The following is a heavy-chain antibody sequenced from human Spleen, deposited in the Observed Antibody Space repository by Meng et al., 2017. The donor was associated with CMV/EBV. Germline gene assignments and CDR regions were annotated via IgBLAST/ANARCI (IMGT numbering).Heavy chain of an antibody. V-gene: IGHV3-48*04. Sequence: GESLKISCAASGFTFSSYWMSWVRQAPGKGLEWVSYISSSGSTIYYANSVKGRFTISRDNAKNSLSLQMNSLRAEDTALYYCARMGGISHFDYWGQGTLVTVSS. CDR3: ARMGGISHFDY. J-gene: IGHJ4*02. D-gene: IGHD3-16*01. CDR1: GFTFSSYW. CDR2: ISSSGSTI.